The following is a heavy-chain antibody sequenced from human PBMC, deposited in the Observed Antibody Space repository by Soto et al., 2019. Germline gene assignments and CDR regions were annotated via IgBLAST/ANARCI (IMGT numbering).Heavy chain of an antibody. CDR3: ARTRDFWSGNDAFDL. Sequence: QVQLQESGPGLVKPSETLSLTCTVSGGSVSSGSYYWSWIRQPPGKGLEWIGYMYYSGSTNYNPSLKSRVTISLDTSKNQFSLKLSSVTAADTAVYFCARTRDFWSGNDAFDLWGQGTMVTVSS. CDR1: GGSVSSGSYY. V-gene: IGHV4-61*01. CDR2: MYYSGST. D-gene: IGHD3-3*01. J-gene: IGHJ3*01.